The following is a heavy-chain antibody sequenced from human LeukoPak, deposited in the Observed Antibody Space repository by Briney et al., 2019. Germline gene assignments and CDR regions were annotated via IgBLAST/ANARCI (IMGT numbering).Heavy chain of an antibody. CDR3: AKASIVVVPAAMPARN. Sequence: GGSLRLSCAASGFTFSSYEMNWVRQAPGKGLEWVSYISSSGSTIYYADSVKGRFTISRDNAKNSLYLQMNSLRAEDTAVYYCAKASIVVVPAAMPARNWGQGTLVTVSS. V-gene: IGHV3-48*03. CDR2: ISSSGSTI. J-gene: IGHJ4*02. CDR1: GFTFSSYE. D-gene: IGHD2-2*01.